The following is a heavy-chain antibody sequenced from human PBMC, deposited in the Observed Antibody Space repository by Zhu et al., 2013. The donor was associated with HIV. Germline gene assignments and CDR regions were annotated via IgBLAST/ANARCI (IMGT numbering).Heavy chain of an antibody. CDR2: IYYSGST. V-gene: IGHV4-61*01. CDR1: GGPVSSGSYY. Sequence: VQLQESGPGLVKPSETLSLTCTVSGGPVSSGSYYWSWIRQPPGKGLEWIGYIYYSGSTNYNPSLKSRVTISVDTSKNQFSLKLSSVTAADTAVYYCARVPRRRQLPDYWGQGTLVTVSS. CDR3: ARVPRRRQLPDY. D-gene: IGHD1-26*01. J-gene: IGHJ4*02.